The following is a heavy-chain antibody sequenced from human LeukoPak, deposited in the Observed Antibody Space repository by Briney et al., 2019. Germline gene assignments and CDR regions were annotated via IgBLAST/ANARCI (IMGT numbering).Heavy chain of an antibody. J-gene: IGHJ4*02. CDR3: TRVVNGGHFDY. CDR2: VYHTGTS. D-gene: IGHD2-8*01. Sequence: PSGTLSLTCSVSGASLNEYFWTWLRQPPGKGLEWIGYVYHTGTSGYHPALKSRVAMSLNTSKNQVSLKLRSVTAADTAVYFCTRVVNGGHFDYWGQGTLVTVSS. V-gene: IGHV4-59*01. CDR1: GASLNEYF.